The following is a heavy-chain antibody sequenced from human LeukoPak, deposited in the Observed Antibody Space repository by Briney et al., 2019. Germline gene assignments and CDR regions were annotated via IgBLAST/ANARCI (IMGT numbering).Heavy chain of an antibody. CDR1: GYTFTSYG. CDR2: IYPRDGST. CDR3: ARDQEGFDY. V-gene: IGHV1-46*01. J-gene: IGHJ4*02. Sequence: RASVKVSCKASGYTFTSYGFSWVRQAPGQGLEWMGMIYPRDGSTSYAQNFQGRVTVTRDTSTTTVHMELRGLRSEDTAVYYCARDQEGFDYWGQGTVVTVSS.